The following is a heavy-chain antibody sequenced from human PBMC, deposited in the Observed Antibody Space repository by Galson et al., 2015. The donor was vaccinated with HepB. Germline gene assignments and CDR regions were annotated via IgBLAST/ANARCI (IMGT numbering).Heavy chain of an antibody. CDR1: GFTYRTYA. Sequence: SLRLSCAASGFTYRTYAMSWVRQAPGEGLEWVSGLSASGGSIYNADSVKGRLTLYRDSSKNPRYLQMNSLRAEDTAVYYSAKDRGYCSGGTCYWDFWGQGTLVTVSS. D-gene: IGHD2-15*01. CDR3: AKDRGYCSGGTCYWDF. J-gene: IGHJ4*02. V-gene: IGHV3-23*01. CDR2: LSASGGSI.